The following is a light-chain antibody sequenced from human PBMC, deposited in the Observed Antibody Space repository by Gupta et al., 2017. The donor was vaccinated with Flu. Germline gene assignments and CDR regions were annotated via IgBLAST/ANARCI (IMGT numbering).Light chain of an antibody. V-gene: IGLV2-14*01. CDR1: SSDVGGFNY. Sequence: QSALTQPASVSGSPGQSITISCTGTSSDVGGFNYVSWYQHHPGKAPKLMIYEVTNRPSGNSNRFSGSKSGNTASLTISGLQAEDGADYYCSSYTTTSTLVFGGGTKLTVL. CDR2: EVT. J-gene: IGLJ3*02. CDR3: SSYTTTSTLV.